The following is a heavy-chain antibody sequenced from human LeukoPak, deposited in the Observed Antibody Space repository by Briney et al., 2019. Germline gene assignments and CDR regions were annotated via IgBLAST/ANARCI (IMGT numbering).Heavy chain of an antibody. CDR1: GGSISTYY. V-gene: IGHV4-59*01. CDR2: IYHTGST. J-gene: IGHJ4*02. D-gene: IGHD5-12*01. Sequence: SETLSLTCTLSGGSISTYYWSWIRQPPGKGLEWIGYIYHTGSTNYNPSLKSRVTISVDTSKNQFSLKLSSVTAADTAVYYCARGGGYASPIGYWGQGALVTVSS. CDR3: ARGGGYASPIGY.